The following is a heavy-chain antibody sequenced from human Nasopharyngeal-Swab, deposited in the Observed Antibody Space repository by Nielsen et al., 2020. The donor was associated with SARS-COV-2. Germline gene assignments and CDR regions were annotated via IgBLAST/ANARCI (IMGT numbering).Heavy chain of an antibody. CDR3: ARGPRPKRHLDY. Sequence: ASVKVSCKSSLYTFSSFDINWVRQATGRGLEWVGWMNLDSGDTHYAQEFQGKVTLTRDTSRSTAYMELSSLRSEDTAVYYCARGPRPKRHLDYWGQGTLVTVSS. CDR1: LYTFSSFD. CDR2: MNLDSGDT. D-gene: IGHD1-1*01. J-gene: IGHJ4*02. V-gene: IGHV1-8*01.